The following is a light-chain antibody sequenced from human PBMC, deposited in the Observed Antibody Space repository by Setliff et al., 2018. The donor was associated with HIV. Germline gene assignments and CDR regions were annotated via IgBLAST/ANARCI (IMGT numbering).Light chain of an antibody. V-gene: IGLV2-8*01. CDR3: SSYAGSSFYV. Sequence: QSVLTQPPSASGSLGQSVTISCTGTSSDVGGYNFVSWYQHHPGNAPKLMIYDVSKRPSGVPDRFSGSKSGNTASLTVSGLQAEDEADYYCSSYAGSSFYVFGTGTKGTVL. CDR1: SSDVGGYNF. J-gene: IGLJ1*01. CDR2: DVS.